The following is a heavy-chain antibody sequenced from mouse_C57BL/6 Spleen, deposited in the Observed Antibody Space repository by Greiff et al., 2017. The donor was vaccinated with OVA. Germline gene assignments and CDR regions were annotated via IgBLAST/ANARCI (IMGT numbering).Heavy chain of an antibody. CDR1: GYTFTSYD. J-gene: IGHJ2*01. CDR3: ARTTYFDY. CDR2: IYPRDGST. Sequence: LVESGPELVKPGASVKLSCKASGYTFTSYDINWVKQRPGQGLEWIGWIYPRDGSTKYNEKFKGKATLTVDTSSSTAYMELHSLTSEDSAVYFCARTTYFDYWGQGTTLTVSS. V-gene: IGHV1-85*01.